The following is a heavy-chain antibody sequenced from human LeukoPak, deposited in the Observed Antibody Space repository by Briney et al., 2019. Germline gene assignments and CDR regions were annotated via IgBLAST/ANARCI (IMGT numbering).Heavy chain of an antibody. D-gene: IGHD3-3*01. V-gene: IGHV3-21*01. CDR3: ARDFWSGYYFFDY. Sequence: PGGSLRLSCAASGFTFSSYSMNWVRQAPGKGLEWVSSISSSSSYIYYADSVKGRFTISRDNAKNSLYLQMNSLRAEDTAVYYCARDFWSGYYFFDYWGQGTLVTVSS. CDR1: GFTFSSYS. J-gene: IGHJ4*02. CDR2: ISSSSSYI.